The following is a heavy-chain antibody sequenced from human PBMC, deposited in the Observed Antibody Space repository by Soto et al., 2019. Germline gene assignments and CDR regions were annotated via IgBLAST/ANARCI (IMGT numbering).Heavy chain of an antibody. Sequence: QVQLVQSGAEVKKPGASVKVSCKASGYTFTSYDIDWVRQATGQGLEWMGRMNPNSGNTGYAQKFQGRVTMTRNTSISTAYMELSSLRSEDTAVYYCARERTGTTSMDVWGQGTTVTVSS. CDR1: GYTFTSYD. V-gene: IGHV1-8*01. D-gene: IGHD1-1*01. J-gene: IGHJ6*02. CDR3: ARERTGTTSMDV. CDR2: MNPNSGNT.